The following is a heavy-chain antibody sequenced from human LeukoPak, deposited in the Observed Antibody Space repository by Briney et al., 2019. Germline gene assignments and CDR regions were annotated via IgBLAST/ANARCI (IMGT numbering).Heavy chain of an antibody. CDR1: GYTFTGYY. CDR2: INPNSGGT. Sequence: GASVKVSCKASGYTFTGYYMHWVRQAPGQGLEWMGWINPNSGGTNYAQKFQDRVTMSRDTSISTAYMELSRLTSDDTAVYYCARVGTVATPGWGQGTLVTVSS. V-gene: IGHV1-2*02. D-gene: IGHD4-23*01. CDR3: ARVGTVATPG. J-gene: IGHJ4*02.